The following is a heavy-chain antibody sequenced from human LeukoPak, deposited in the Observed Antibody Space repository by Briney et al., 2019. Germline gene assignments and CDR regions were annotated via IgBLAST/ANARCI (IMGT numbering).Heavy chain of an antibody. CDR1: GGSISSYY. J-gene: IGHJ3*02. CDR2: IYYSGST. CDR3: ARYCDSSGYDAVDI. D-gene: IGHD3-22*01. Sequence: SSETLSLTCTVSGGSISSYYWSWIRQPPGKGLGWIGYIYYSGSTNYNPSLKSRVTISVDSSKNQFSLKLSSVTAADTAIYYCARYCDSSGYDAVDIWGQGTMVTVSS. V-gene: IGHV4-59*12.